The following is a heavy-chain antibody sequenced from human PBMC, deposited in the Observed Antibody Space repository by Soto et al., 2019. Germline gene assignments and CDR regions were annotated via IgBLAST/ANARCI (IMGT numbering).Heavy chain of an antibody. Sequence: SETLSLTCTVSGGSISNYFCNWIRQPAGKGLEWIGRIDNSGSTNYNPSLKSRITMSAGTSRNQFSLKLNSVTAADTAVYYCARGGQDFWSGPFDYWGQGALVTVS. D-gene: IGHD3-3*01. CDR2: IDNSGST. CDR1: GGSISNYF. V-gene: IGHV4-4*07. CDR3: ARGGQDFWSGPFDY. J-gene: IGHJ4*02.